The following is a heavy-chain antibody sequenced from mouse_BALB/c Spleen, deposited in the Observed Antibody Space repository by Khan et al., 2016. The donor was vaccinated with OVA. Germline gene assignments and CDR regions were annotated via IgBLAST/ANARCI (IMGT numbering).Heavy chain of an antibody. J-gene: IGHJ3*01. Sequence: QVQLKESGAELARPGASVKMSCKASGYTFTSYTIHWIKKRPGQGLEWIGYINPSNDYTNYNQKFKDKATLTTDKSSTTAYLRLSSLTYDDSAVYNCVRDGAYHRNDGWFAYWGQGALVTVSA. CDR3: VRDGAYHRNDGWFAY. V-gene: IGHV1-4*01. D-gene: IGHD2-14*01. CDR1: GYTFTSYT. CDR2: INPSNDYT.